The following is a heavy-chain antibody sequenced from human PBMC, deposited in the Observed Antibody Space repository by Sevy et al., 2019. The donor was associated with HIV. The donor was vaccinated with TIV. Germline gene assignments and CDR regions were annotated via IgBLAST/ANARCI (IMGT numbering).Heavy chain of an antibody. D-gene: IGHD3-3*01. CDR1: GYTFSSYD. J-gene: IGHJ4*02. CDR3: ARGPVWSGYYYYFDY. CDR2: MNPNSGNT. V-gene: IGHV1-8*01. Sequence: ASVKVSCKASGYTFSSYDINWVRQATGQGLEWMGWMNPNSGNTGYAQKFQGRVTMTRNTSISKAYMELSSLRSEDTAVYYCARGPVWSGYYYYFDYWGQGTLVTVSS.